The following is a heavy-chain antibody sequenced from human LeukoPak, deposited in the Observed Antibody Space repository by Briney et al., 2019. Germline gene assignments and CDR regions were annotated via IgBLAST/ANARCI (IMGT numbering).Heavy chain of an antibody. Sequence: GGSLRLSCAASGFTFDDYGMSWVRQAPGKGLEWVSGINWNGGSTGYADSVEGRFTISRDNAKNSLYLQMNSLRAEDTALYYCARDSPLYYYGSGSYLAPFYYYYMDVWGKGTTVTVSS. CDR1: GFTFDDYG. J-gene: IGHJ6*03. V-gene: IGHV3-20*04. CDR3: ARDSPLYYYGSGSYLAPFYYYYMDV. CDR2: INWNGGST. D-gene: IGHD3-10*01.